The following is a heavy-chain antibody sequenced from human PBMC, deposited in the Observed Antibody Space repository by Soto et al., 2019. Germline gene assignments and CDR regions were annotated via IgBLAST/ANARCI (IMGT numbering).Heavy chain of an antibody. D-gene: IGHD3-16*02. Sequence: PGGSLRLSCAASGFTFSSYGMHWVRQAPGKGLEWVAVIWYDGSNKYYADSVKGRFTISRDNSKNTLYLQMNSRRAEDTAVYYCAREAVDYVWGSYRYYGMDVWGQGTTVTVYS. CDR3: AREAVDYVWGSYRYYGMDV. J-gene: IGHJ6*02. CDR2: IWYDGSNK. CDR1: GFTFSSYG. V-gene: IGHV3-33*01.